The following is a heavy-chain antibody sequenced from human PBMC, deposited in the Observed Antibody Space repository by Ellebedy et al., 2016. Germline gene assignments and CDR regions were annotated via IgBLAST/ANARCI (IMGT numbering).Heavy chain of an antibody. D-gene: IGHD1-14*01. J-gene: IGHJ4*02. V-gene: IGHV3-11*06. CDR3: ARDQDGKGSTSDY. CDR1: GFTFSDHY. Sequence: GGSLRLXXVGSGFTFSDHYMSWIRQAPGKGLEWISFSSGSGAITRYADSVKGRFSISRDNAKNTLYLQMNSLRAEDTALYYCARDQDGKGSTSDYWGQGTLVTVSP. CDR2: SSGSGAIT.